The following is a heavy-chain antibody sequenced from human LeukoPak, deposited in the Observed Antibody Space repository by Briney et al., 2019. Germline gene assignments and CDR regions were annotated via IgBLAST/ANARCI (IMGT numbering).Heavy chain of an antibody. Sequence: ASVKVSCKASGYTFTGHYMHWVRQAPGQGLDWMGRINPNSGGTNSAQKFQGRVTMTRDTSISTAYIELRRLRSHDTAVYYCATLEPYVGKDAFDIWGQGTMVTVSS. CDR3: ATLEPYVGKDAFDI. CDR1: GYTFTGHY. J-gene: IGHJ3*02. D-gene: IGHD1-26*01. V-gene: IGHV1-2*06. CDR2: INPNSGGT.